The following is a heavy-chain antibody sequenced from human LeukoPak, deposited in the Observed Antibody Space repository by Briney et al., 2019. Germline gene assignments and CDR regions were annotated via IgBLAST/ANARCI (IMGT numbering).Heavy chain of an antibody. CDR2: IYIVGSQ. CDR3: AREINPLYGSGSYLDY. Sequence: QAGGSLRLSSAASGFTLSSNYMSWVRQAPGKGLEWVAVIYIVGSQYYADSLKGRFTISRDNSKNTLYLQMNSMKAEDTAVYYCAREINPLYGSGSYLDYCGQGTLVTVSS. D-gene: IGHD3-10*01. V-gene: IGHV3-53*01. CDR1: GFTLSSNY. J-gene: IGHJ4*02.